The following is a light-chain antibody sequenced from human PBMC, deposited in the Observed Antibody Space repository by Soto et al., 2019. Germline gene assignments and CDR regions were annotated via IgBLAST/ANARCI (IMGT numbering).Light chain of an antibody. V-gene: IGKV1-12*01. CDR2: AAS. Sequence: IQMPQSPSTLFASVGDGVTIACRASQSMSRWLAWYPQTQGKAPKILIYAASSLQRGVPSRFRGSGSGTDFTLTISRLQPEDFATDYCQQANSSPITFGQGTRLDI. J-gene: IGKJ5*01. CDR3: QQANSSPIT. CDR1: QSMSRW.